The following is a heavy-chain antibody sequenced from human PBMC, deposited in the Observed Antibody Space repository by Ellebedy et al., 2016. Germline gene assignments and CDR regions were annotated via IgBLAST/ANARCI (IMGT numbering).Heavy chain of an antibody. D-gene: IGHD6-13*01. Sequence: GGSLRLSXAASGFTFSNYAMSWVRQAPGKGLEWVSAIFGNGDFTFYADSVKGRFTISRDNSRSTVFLQMNSLRAEDTALYYCVKESRAGGPGHFDYWGQGTPVTVSS. V-gene: IGHV3-23*01. CDR1: GFTFSNYA. CDR3: VKESRAGGPGHFDY. CDR2: IFGNGDFT. J-gene: IGHJ4*02.